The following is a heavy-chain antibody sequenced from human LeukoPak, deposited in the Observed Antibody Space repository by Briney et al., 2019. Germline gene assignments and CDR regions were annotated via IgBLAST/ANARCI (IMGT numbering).Heavy chain of an antibody. V-gene: IGHV3-30*04. D-gene: IGHD2/OR15-2a*01. CDR1: GFTFSNYA. J-gene: IGHJ4*02. Sequence: GGSLRLSCVVSGFTFSNYAMHWVRQAPGQAPGKGLEWVAVMSYDGSHEYYADSVKGRFTISRDNPKSTLYLQMNSLRPEDTAVYYCAKYLLSGGYFDYWGQGTLVTVSS. CDR2: MSYDGSHE. CDR3: AKYLLSGGYFDY.